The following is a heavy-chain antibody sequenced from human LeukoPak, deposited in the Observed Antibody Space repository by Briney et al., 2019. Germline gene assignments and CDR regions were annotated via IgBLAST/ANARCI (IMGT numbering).Heavy chain of an antibody. V-gene: IGHV3-48*03. D-gene: IGHD3-10*01. Sequence: GGSLRLSCAASGFTFSSYEMNWVRQAPGKGLEWVSYISSSGTTIYYADSVKGRFTISRDNAKNSLYLQLNSLRAEDTALYYCARDTHYYGSGSPAFDLWGRGTMVTVSS. CDR2: ISSSGTTI. J-gene: IGHJ3*01. CDR3: ARDTHYYGSGSPAFDL. CDR1: GFTFSSYE.